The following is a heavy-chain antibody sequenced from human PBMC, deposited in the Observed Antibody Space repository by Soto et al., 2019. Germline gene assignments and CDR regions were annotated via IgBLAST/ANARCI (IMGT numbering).Heavy chain of an antibody. Sequence: SETLSLTCAVSSGSIDNVYWWSWVRQSPGKGLEWIGETSHDGVTNYNPSLEGRVTISLDTSKNQFSLELTSVTAADTALYYCARLLYDRSGYYYFDYWGRGTLVTVSS. V-gene: IGHV4-4*02. CDR3: ARLLYDRSGYYYFDY. J-gene: IGHJ4*02. CDR2: TSHDGVT. CDR1: SGSIDNVYW. D-gene: IGHD3-22*01.